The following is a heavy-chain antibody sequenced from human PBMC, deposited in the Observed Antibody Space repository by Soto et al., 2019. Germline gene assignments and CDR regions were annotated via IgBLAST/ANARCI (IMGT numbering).Heavy chain of an antibody. J-gene: IGHJ6*02. CDR2: IYYSGST. V-gene: IGHV4-39*01. D-gene: IGHD3-16*01. CDR3: ARHLQGDYYYHYVMDF. CDR1: GGSISSSSYY. Sequence: PSETLSLTCTVSGGSISSSSYYWGWIRQPPGKGLEWIGSIYYSGSTYYNPSLKSRVTISVDTSKNQFSLKLSSVTAADTAVYYCARHLQGDYYYHYVMDFWGQGSTVIVSS.